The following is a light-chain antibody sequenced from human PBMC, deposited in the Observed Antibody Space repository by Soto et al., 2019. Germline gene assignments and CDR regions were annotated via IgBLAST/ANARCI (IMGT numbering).Light chain of an antibody. V-gene: IGLV4-69*01. CDR2: VNSDGSH. Sequence: QSVLTQSPSASASLGASVKLTCTLSFRHSTYAIAWHQQQPEKGPRFLMRVNSDGSHIKGDGIPDRFSGSSSGAGRYLTISSLQSEDEADYHCQTWGTGWVFGGGTKLTVL. J-gene: IGLJ3*02. CDR3: QTWGTGWV. CDR1: FRHSTYA.